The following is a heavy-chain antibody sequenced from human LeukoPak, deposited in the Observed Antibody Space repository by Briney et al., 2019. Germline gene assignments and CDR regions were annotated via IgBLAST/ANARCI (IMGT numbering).Heavy chain of an antibody. CDR2: IFYSGSA. D-gene: IGHD4-11*01. J-gene: IGHJ4*02. CDR3: ARGLGLDY. V-gene: IGHV4-59*01. CDR1: GGSISSYY. Sequence: SETLSLTCTVSGGSISSYYWSWIRQPPGKGLEWIGYIFYSGSADYNPSLKSRVTISLDTAKNQLSLKLSSVTAADTAVYYCARGLGLDYWGQGTLVTVSS.